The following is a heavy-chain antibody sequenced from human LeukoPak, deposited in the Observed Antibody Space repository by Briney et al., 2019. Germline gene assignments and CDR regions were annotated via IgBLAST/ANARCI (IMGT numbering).Heavy chain of an antibody. V-gene: IGHV4-39*01. Sequence: SSETLSLTCTVSGASISSSRSFWGWIRQPPGKGLEWIVSIFSGGNTYCNPSLNSRVSISIDTSKNQFSLRLSSVTAADTAFYFCARPQLGSSAGYVDYWGQGILVTVSS. D-gene: IGHD3-9*01. CDR1: GASISSSRSF. J-gene: IGHJ4*02. CDR3: ARPQLGSSAGYVDY. CDR2: IFSGGNT.